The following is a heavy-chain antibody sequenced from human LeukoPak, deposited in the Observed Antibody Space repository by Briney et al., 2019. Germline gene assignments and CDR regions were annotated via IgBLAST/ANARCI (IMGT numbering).Heavy chain of an antibody. CDR2: IYYSGST. CDR1: GGSISIYY. CDR3: ARSTNWKFDY. J-gene: IGHJ4*02. Sequence: PSETLSLTCTVSGGSISIYYWSWIRQPPGKGLEWIGYIYYSGSTNYNPSLKSRVTISVDTSKNQFSLKLSSVTAADTAFYYCARSTNWKFDYWGQGTLVTVSS. V-gene: IGHV4-59*01. D-gene: IGHD1-20*01.